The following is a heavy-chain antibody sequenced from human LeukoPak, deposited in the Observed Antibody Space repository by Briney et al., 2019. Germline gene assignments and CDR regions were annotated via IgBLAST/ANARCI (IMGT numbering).Heavy chain of an antibody. Sequence: GASVKVSCKVSGYTLTELSMHWVRQAPGKGLEWMGRFDPEDGETIYAQKFQGRVTMTEDTSTDTAYMELSGLRSEDTAVYYCAKSLAVAGYYYGMDVWGQGTTVTVSS. V-gene: IGHV1-24*01. J-gene: IGHJ6*02. CDR1: GYTLTELS. CDR3: AKSLAVAGYYYGMDV. D-gene: IGHD6-19*01. CDR2: FDPEDGET.